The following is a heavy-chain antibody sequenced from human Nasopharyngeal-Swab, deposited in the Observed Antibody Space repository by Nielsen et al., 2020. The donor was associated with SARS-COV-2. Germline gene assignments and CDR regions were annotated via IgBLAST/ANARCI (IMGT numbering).Heavy chain of an antibody. D-gene: IGHD3-22*01. CDR1: DGSISSYY. V-gene: IGHV4-59*01. Sequence: SETLSLTCTVSDGSISSYYWSWIRQPPGKGLEWIGYIYYSGSTHYNPSLKSRVTISVDTSKNQFSLKLSSVTAADTAVYYCARGADSSGYSMYYFDYWGQGTLVTVSP. CDR2: IYYSGST. J-gene: IGHJ4*02. CDR3: ARGADSSGYSMYYFDY.